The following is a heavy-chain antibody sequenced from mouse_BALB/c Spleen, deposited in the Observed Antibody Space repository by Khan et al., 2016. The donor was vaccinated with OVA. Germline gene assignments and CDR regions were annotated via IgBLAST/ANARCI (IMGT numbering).Heavy chain of an antibody. CDR2: ISSGGDYP. CDR1: GFTFSSYS. V-gene: IGHV5-6*01. D-gene: IGHD4-1*01. Sequence: EVALVESGGDLVKPGGSLTLSCAASGFTFSSYSMSWVRQTPDKRLEWVASISSGGDYPYYPDSVKGRFTISRDNAKNTLYLQMSDLKSEDTAMYYCADHLTGSFAYWGQGTLVTVSA. CDR3: ADHLTGSFAY. J-gene: IGHJ3*01.